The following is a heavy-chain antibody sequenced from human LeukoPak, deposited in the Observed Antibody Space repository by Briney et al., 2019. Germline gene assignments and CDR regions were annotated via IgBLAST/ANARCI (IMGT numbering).Heavy chain of an antibody. Sequence: PGGSLRLSCAASGFTLSHYHMNWVRQAPGKGLEWLSSITTSSHYIYYAGAVRGRFTISRDNAKNSLYLQMNSLRGEDTAVYYCARSGGPGTYHQLRYNWFDPWGQGTLVTVSS. V-gene: IGHV3-21*01. CDR1: GFTLSHYH. CDR2: ITTSSHYI. D-gene: IGHD3-10*01. J-gene: IGHJ5*02. CDR3: ARSGGPGTYHQLRYNWFDP.